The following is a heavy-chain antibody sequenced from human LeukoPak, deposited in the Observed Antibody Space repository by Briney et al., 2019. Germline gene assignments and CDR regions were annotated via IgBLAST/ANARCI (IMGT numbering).Heavy chain of an antibody. CDR1: GGSISSSSYY. D-gene: IGHD3-10*01. CDR3: ARSNYYGSGSPDY. Sequence: SETLSLTCGVSGGSISSSSYYWGWIRQPPGKGLEWIGSIYYSGSTYYNPSLKSRVTISVDTSKNQFSLKLSSVTAADTAVYYCARSNYYGSGSPDYWGQGTLVTVSS. CDR2: IYYSGST. J-gene: IGHJ4*02. V-gene: IGHV4-39*01.